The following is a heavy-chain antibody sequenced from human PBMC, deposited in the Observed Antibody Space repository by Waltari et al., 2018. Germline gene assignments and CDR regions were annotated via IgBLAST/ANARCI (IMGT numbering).Heavy chain of an antibody. CDR3: AKGGRALNTQFGVVFMRLFDS. D-gene: IGHD3-3*01. J-gene: IGHJ4*02. V-gene: IGHV4-34*01. CDR2: IYHDGTV. CDR1: SASFGDYS. Sequence: QVHLQQWGAGLLKPSDTLALTCAVYSASFGDYSWGWIRQTPGRGLEWIADIYHDGTVGYNPALRSRVTISVDPAKNQFALNMRSLTAADTAVYYCAKGGRALNTQFGVVFMRLFDSWGRGTLVTVSS.